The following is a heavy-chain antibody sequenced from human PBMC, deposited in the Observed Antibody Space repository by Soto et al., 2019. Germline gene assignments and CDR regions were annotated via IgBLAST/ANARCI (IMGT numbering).Heavy chain of an antibody. CDR2: IYYSGST. J-gene: IGHJ5*02. V-gene: IGHV4-39*01. Sequence: SSETLSLTCTVSGGSISSSSYYWGWIRQPPGKGLEWIGSIYYSGSTYYNPSLKSRVTISVDTSKNQFSLKLSSVTAADTAVYYCARHFASSIVVDYHNWFDPWGQGTLVTVSS. CDR3: ARHFASSIVVDYHNWFDP. CDR1: GGSISSSSYY. D-gene: IGHD2-15*01.